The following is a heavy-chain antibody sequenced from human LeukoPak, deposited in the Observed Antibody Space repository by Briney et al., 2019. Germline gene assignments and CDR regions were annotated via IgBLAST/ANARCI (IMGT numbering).Heavy chain of an antibody. CDR1: GFTFSNYW. CDR3: AKDSLPVVPAAQPDY. D-gene: IGHD2-2*01. Sequence: PGGSLRLSCAASGFTFSNYWMHWVRQAPGKGLVWVSRINIDRSSTNYADSVKGRFTISRDNAKSTLYLQMNSLRAEDTAVYYCAKDSLPVVPAAQPDYWGQGTLVTVSS. CDR2: INIDRSST. J-gene: IGHJ4*02. V-gene: IGHV3-74*01.